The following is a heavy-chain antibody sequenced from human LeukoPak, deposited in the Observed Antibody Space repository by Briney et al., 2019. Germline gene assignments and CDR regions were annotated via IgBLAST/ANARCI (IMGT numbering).Heavy chain of an antibody. CDR1: GFTFSSYA. V-gene: IGHV3-23*01. CDR2: ISGSGGST. J-gene: IGHJ4*02. CDR3: AKDRRRGITIFGVVTLLNNYFDY. Sequence: GGSLRLSCAASGFTFSSYAMSWVRQAPGKGLEWVSAISGSGGSTYYADSVKGRFTISRDNSKNTLYLQMNSLRAEDTAVYYCAKDRRRGITIFGVVTLLNNYFDYWGQGTLVTVSS. D-gene: IGHD3-3*01.